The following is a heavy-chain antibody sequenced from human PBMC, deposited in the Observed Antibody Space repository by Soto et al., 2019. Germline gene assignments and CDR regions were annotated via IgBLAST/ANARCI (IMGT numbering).Heavy chain of an antibody. CDR2: IYYSGST. CDR3: ARALYGSGVLDV. J-gene: IGHJ6*02. V-gene: IGHV4-59*02. Sequence: QVQLQESGPGLVKPSETLSLTCTVSGGSVTSYYWSCIRQPPGKTLEWIGTIYYSGSTNYNPSLKSRVTISVDTSKNQFSLKLGSVTAADTAVYFCARALYGSGVLDVWGQGTKVTVSS. CDR1: GGSVTSYY. D-gene: IGHD3-10*01.